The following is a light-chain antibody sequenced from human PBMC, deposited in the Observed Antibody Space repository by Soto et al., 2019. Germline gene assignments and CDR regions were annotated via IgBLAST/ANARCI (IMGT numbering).Light chain of an antibody. V-gene: IGLV2-14*03. CDR1: SSDVGGYNY. CDR2: DVS. Sequence: QSALTQPASVSGSPGQSITIFCTGTSSDVGGYNYVSWYQQHPGSATKLMIYDVSSRPSGVSNRFSGSKSGNTASLTISGLQAEDEADYYCSSYTSSFKLAVFGSGTKVTVL. J-gene: IGLJ1*01. CDR3: SSYTSSFKLAV.